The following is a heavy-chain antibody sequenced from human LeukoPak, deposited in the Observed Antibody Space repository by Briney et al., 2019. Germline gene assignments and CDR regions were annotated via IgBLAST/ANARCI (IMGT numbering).Heavy chain of an antibody. CDR3: ARVGYCSGGSCLNWFDP. V-gene: IGHV4-39*07. J-gene: IGHJ5*02. Sequence: SETLSLTCSVSGGSISSSSYYWGSIRLPPGKGLEWIGIINHGGSTFSNTSLKSRVTISVDTSTNQFSLQLRSVTAADTALYYCARVGYCSGGSCLNWFDPWGRGTLATVSS. CDR2: INHGGST. D-gene: IGHD2-15*01. CDR1: GGSISSSSYY.